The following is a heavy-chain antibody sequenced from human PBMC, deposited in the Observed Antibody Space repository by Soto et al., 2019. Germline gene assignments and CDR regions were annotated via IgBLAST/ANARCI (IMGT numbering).Heavy chain of an antibody. CDR1: GLNFSILA. CDR3: ATVHSSSRSFDN. J-gene: IGHJ4*02. Sequence: QPGGSLRLSCAASGLNFSILAMSWVRRAPGKGLEWVSTTGYSRLTTYYADSVKGRFTVSRDNSKNTLDLQMSSLRAEDTAVYYCATVHSSSRSFDNWGQGTLVTVSS. V-gene: IGHV3-23*01. CDR2: TGYSRLTT. D-gene: IGHD2-15*01.